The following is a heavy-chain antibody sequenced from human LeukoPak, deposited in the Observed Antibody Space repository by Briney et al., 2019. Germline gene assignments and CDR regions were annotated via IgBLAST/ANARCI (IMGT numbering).Heavy chain of an antibody. CDR1: GDSVTSGY. CDR2: IYDSGIT. CDR3: AGRGHRYSRD. Sequence: PSETLSLTCTVSGDSVTSGYWSWIRQPPGKGLEWIGYIYDSGITDYNPSLKSRLTISVDTSNNQFSLNLRSVTAADTAVYYCAGRGHRYSRDWGQGILVTVSS. V-gene: IGHV4-4*09. D-gene: IGHD2-15*01. J-gene: IGHJ1*01.